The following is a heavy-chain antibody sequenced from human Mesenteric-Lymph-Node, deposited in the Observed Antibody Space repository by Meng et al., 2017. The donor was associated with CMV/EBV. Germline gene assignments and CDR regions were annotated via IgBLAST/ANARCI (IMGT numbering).Heavy chain of an antibody. CDR2: INWNGGST. V-gene: IGHV3-20*04. CDR1: GFTFSSYS. CDR3: ARVPSGWYFDY. J-gene: IGHJ4*02. D-gene: IGHD6-19*01. Sequence: GESLKISCATSGFTFSSYSMTWVRQAPGKGLEWVSGINWNGGSTGYADSVKGRFTISRDNAKNSLYLQMNSLRAEDTALYYCARVPSGWYFDYWGQGTLVTVSS.